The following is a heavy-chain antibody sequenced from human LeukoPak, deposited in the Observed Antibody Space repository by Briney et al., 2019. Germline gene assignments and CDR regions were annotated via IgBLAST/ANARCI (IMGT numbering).Heavy chain of an antibody. V-gene: IGHV3-23*01. D-gene: IGHD5-24*01. CDR1: GFTFSACA. CDR3: AKDGLSGYNFDH. CDR2: VSNLAGTT. J-gene: IGHJ5*02. Sequence: GGPLSLSCAASGFTFSACAILWLRQAPGKGLEWVATVSNLAGTTNHAYSVRGRFTVSRDNSNNMLYLQMNSLRGEDTAVYFCAKDGLSGYNFDHWGQGTLVTVSS.